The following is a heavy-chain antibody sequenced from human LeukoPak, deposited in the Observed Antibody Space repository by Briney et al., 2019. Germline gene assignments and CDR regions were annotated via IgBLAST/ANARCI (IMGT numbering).Heavy chain of an antibody. CDR3: ARVGSSGIVVVPAAIETFYGMDV. CDR2: INSDGSST. Sequence: GGSLRLSCAASGFTFSSYWMHRVRQAPGQGLVWVSRINSDGSSTSYADSVKGRFTISRDNAKNTLYLQMNSLRAEDTAVYYCARVGSSGIVVVPAAIETFYGMDVWGQGTTVTVSS. V-gene: IGHV3-74*01. D-gene: IGHD2-2*01. CDR1: GFTFSSYW. J-gene: IGHJ6*02.